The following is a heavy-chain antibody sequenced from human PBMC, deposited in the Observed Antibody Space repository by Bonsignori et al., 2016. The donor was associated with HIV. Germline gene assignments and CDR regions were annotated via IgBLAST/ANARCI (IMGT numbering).Heavy chain of an antibody. J-gene: IGHJ4*02. Sequence: VRQAPGKGLEWVANIKQDGSEKYYVDSVKGRFTISRDNAKNSLYLQMNSLRAEDTAVYYCARDWAPIVVVPAAMRGGFDYWGQGTLVTVSS. CDR3: ARDWAPIVVVPAAMRGGFDY. D-gene: IGHD2-2*01. V-gene: IGHV3-7*01. CDR2: IKQDGSEK.